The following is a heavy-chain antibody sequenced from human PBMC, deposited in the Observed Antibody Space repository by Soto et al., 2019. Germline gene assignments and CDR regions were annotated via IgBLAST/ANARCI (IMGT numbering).Heavy chain of an antibody. Sequence: ASVKVSCKASGYTFTGYYMHWVRQAPGQGLEWMGWINPNSGGTNYAQKFQGWVTMTRDTSISTAYMELSRLKSDDTAVYYCARGRYYGSGSYYTDAFDIWGQGTMVTV. V-gene: IGHV1-2*04. D-gene: IGHD3-10*01. CDR2: INPNSGGT. CDR1: GYTFTGYY. CDR3: ARGRYYGSGSYYTDAFDI. J-gene: IGHJ3*02.